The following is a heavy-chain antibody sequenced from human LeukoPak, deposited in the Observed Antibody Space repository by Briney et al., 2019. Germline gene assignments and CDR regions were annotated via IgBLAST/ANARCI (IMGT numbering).Heavy chain of an antibody. D-gene: IGHD2-2*01. CDR1: GGSITSAGYY. V-gene: IGHV4-31*03. Sequence: SQTLSLTCTVSGGSITSAGYYWSWIRQPPGRGLEWVGYIYGSGTTCYNPSLKSRVTISEDTSRNQFSLKLSSVTAADTAVYYCARLTGTSYLDYWGQGALVTVSS. CDR2: IYGSGTT. J-gene: IGHJ4*02. CDR3: ARLTGTSYLDY.